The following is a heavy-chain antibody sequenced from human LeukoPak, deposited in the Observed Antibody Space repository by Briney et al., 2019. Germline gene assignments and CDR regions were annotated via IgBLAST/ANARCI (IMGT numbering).Heavy chain of an antibody. CDR2: INPNTGGT. CDR1: GYTFTSYY. J-gene: IGHJ5*02. CDR3: ARALVPAAQRLSS. V-gene: IGHV1-2*02. Sequence: GASVKVSCKASGYTFTSYYLHWVRQAPGQGLEWMGWINPNTGGTNYAQNFQGRVTMTRDTSISTAYMEVTRLRSDDTAVYYCARALVPAAQRLSSWGQGTLVTVSS. D-gene: IGHD2-2*01.